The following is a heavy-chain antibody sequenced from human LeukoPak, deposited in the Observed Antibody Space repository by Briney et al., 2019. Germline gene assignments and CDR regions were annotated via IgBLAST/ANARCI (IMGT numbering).Heavy chain of an antibody. CDR3: AKGAGYSGGWYPGLFDY. V-gene: IGHV3-48*01. CDR2: ISSSSSTI. CDR1: GFTFSSYS. D-gene: IGHD6-19*01. J-gene: IGHJ4*02. Sequence: EGSLRLSCAASGFTFSSYSMNWVRQAPGKGLEWVSYISSSSSTIYYADSVKGRFTISRDNAKNSLYLQMNSLRAEDTAVYYCAKGAGYSGGWYPGLFDYWGQGTLVTVSS.